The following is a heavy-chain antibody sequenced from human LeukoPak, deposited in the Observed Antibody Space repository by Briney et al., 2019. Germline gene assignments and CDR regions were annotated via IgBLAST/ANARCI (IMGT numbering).Heavy chain of an antibody. V-gene: IGHV3-7*01. CDR2: IKQDGSEK. CDR1: GFTFSSYW. Sequence: GGSLRLSCAASGFTFSSYWMSWVRQAPGKGLEWVANIKQDGSEKYYVDSVKGRFTISRDNSKNTLYLQMNSLRAEDTAVCYCAKDLLWFGESLDYWGQGTLVTVSS. CDR3: AKDLLWFGESLDY. J-gene: IGHJ4*02. D-gene: IGHD3-10*01.